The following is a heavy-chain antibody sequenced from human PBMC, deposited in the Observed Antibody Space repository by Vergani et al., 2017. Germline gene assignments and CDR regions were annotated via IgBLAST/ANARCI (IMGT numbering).Heavy chain of an antibody. CDR1: GGSISSYY. Sequence: QVQLQESGPGLVKPSETLSLTCTVPGGSISSYYWSWIRQPPGKGLEWIGYIYYSGSTNYNPSLKSRVTISVDTSKNQFSLKLSSVTAADTAVYYCARRSQSRYETYYYYGMDVWGQGTTVTVSS. CDR3: ARRSQSRYETYYYYGMDV. D-gene: IGHD5-12*01. V-gene: IGHV4-59*01. CDR2: IYYSGST. J-gene: IGHJ6*02.